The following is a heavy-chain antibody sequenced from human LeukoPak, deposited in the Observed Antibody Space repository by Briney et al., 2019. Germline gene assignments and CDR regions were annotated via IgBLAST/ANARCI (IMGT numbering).Heavy chain of an antibody. CDR2: IWYDGSNK. CDR3: ARAYYDFWSGYYKGYYGMDV. Sequence: GGSLRLSCAASGFIFSNYGIHWVRQAPGKGLEWVAVIWYDGSNKYYADSVKGRFTISRDNSKNTLYLQMNSLRAEDTAVYYCARAYYDFWSGYYKGYYGMDVWGQGTTVTVSS. J-gene: IGHJ6*02. CDR1: GFIFSNYG. D-gene: IGHD3-3*01. V-gene: IGHV3-33*08.